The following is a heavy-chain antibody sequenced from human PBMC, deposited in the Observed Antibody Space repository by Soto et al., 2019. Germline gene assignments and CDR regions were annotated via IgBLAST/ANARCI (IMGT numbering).Heavy chain of an antibody. CDR2: SNYGGPT. J-gene: IGHJ6*02. Sequence: SETLSLTCTVSGGAINSTVYYWGWIRQPPGKGLEWIGSSNYGGPTYYSPSLQSRVTISLDTAKNHFSLNLRSVTAADTAVYSCARHGAYSTRIYYYYGMDVCGQRTTVAVSS. CDR3: ARHGAYSTRIYYYYGMDV. V-gene: IGHV4-39*01. CDR1: GGAINSTVYY. D-gene: IGHD3-16*01.